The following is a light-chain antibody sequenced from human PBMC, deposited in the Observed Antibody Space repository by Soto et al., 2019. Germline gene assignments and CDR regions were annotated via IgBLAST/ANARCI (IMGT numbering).Light chain of an antibody. V-gene: IGKV3-20*01. J-gene: IGKJ4*01. CDR1: QSVGINY. CDR3: PQYGSSPPLT. Sequence: EIVLTQSPGTLSLSPGERATLSCRASQSVGINYLAWYQQKPGQAPRLLIYGASGRSAGLPDRLSGRGSGTDFTLTISRLAPEDFAIYYCPQYGSSPPLTFGGGTKVEIK. CDR2: GAS.